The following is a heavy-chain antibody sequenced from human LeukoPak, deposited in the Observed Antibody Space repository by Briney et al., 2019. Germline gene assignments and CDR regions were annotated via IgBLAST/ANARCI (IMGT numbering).Heavy chain of an antibody. D-gene: IGHD3-3*01. CDR2: INRNSGGT. V-gene: IGHV1-2*02. J-gene: IGHJ4*02. CDR1: GYTFTGYY. Sequence: GASVKVSCKASGYTFTGYYMHWVRQAPGQGLEWMGGINRNSGGTNYAQKLQGRVTMTTDTSTSAAYMELRSLRSDDTAVYYCARDIVEAYYDSWSGYYTRAYFDYWGQGTLVTVSS. CDR3: ARDIVEAYYDSWSGYYTRAYFDY.